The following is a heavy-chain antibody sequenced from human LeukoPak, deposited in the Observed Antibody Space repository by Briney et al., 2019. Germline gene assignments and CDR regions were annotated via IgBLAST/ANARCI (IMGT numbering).Heavy chain of an antibody. V-gene: IGHV3-23*01. CDR3: AKNPDSSSWYGYFDY. CDR2: ISGSGGST. J-gene: IGHJ4*02. CDR1: GFTFSSYA. D-gene: IGHD6-13*01. Sequence: GGSLRLSCAASGFTFSSYAMSWVRQAPGKGLEWVSAISGSGGSTYYADSVKGRFTISRDNSKNTLYLQVNSLRAEDTAVYYCAKNPDSSSWYGYFDYWGQGTLVTVSS.